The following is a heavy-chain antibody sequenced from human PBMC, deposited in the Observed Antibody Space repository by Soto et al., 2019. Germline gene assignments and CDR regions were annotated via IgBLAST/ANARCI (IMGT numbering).Heavy chain of an antibody. J-gene: IGHJ6*02. CDR1: GGTFSSYA. D-gene: IGHD6-13*01. Sequence: QVQLVQSGAEVKKPGSSVKVSCKASGGTFSSYAISWVRQAPGQGLEWMGGIIPIFGTANYAQKFQGRVTITADESTSIAYMELSSLRSEDTAVYYCARAKQQLHGKTYYYYGMDVWGQGTTVTVSS. V-gene: IGHV1-69*01. CDR2: IIPIFGTA. CDR3: ARAKQQLHGKTYYYYGMDV.